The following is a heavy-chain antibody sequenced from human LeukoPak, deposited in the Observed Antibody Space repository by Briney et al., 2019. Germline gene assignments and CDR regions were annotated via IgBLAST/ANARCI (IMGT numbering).Heavy chain of an antibody. CDR1: GFTFSSYA. V-gene: IGHV3-23*01. Sequence: PGGSLRLSCAASGFTFSSYAMSWVRQAPGKGLEWVSVISDIASSTYYADSVKGRFTISRDNSKNTLYLQMNSLRADDTAVYYCAKAITMIVITPGYWGQGTLVTVSS. J-gene: IGHJ4*02. CDR3: AKAITMIVITPGY. D-gene: IGHD3-22*01. CDR2: ISDIASST.